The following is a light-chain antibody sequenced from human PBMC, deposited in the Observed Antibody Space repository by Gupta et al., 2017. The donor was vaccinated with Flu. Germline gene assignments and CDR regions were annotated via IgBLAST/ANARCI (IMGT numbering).Light chain of an antibody. CDR2: GAS. J-gene: IGKJ5*01. Sequence: ETVMTQSPVTLSVSLGERATLFCRASQSVSNDLAWYQQKPGQAPRLLIYGASTRATGIPDRFSGSGSGTEFTLSISSLQSEDFATYYCQEYNNWPQITFGQGTRLDIK. V-gene: IGKV3-15*01. CDR3: QEYNNWPQIT. CDR1: QSVSND.